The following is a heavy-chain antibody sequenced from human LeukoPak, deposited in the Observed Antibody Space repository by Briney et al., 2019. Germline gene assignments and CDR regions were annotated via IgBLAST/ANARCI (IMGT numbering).Heavy chain of an antibody. Sequence: GASVKVSCKTSGYTFTNNVINWVRQAPGQGLEWMGWINTNTGNPSYAQGFFTGRYVFSLDTSASTAYLQINGLKADDTAVYYCGRDPKLGIRGYTYGYIDHWGQGTLLTVAS. CDR2: INTNTGNP. CDR3: GRDPKLGIRGYTYGYIDH. CDR1: GYTFTNNV. J-gene: IGHJ4*02. V-gene: IGHV7-4-1*02. D-gene: IGHD5-18*01.